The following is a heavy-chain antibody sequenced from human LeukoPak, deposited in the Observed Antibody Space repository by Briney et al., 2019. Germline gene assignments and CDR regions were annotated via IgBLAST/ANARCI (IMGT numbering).Heavy chain of an antibody. V-gene: IGHV1-18*01. J-gene: IGHJ6*03. CDR2: ISAYNGNT. CDR1: GYACTSSG. Sequence: ASVTVSCKASGYACTSSGFSWVWKGPGPGLEWVGWISAYNGNTNYAQKLQGRVTMTTDTSTSTDYMQLRSLRSDDSAVYYCARVCVVPAGPPVPYYYYMDVWGKGTTVTVSS. D-gene: IGHD2-2*01. CDR3: ARVCVVPAGPPVPYYYYMDV.